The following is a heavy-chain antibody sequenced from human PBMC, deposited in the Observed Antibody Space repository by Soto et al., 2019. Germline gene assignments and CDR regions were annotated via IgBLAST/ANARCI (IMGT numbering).Heavy chain of an antibody. J-gene: IGHJ6*03. CDR1: GFTFDDDA. CDR3: AKAQYNYGSGSSYYMDV. V-gene: IGHV3-9*01. D-gene: IGHD3-10*01. CDR2: ISWNSGSI. Sequence: EVQLVESGGGLVQPGRSLRLSCAASGFTFDDDAMHWVRQAPGKGLEWVSGISWNSGSIGYADSVKGRFTISRDNAKNSLYLQMNSLRAEDTALYYCAKAQYNYGSGSSYYMDVWGKGTTVTVSS.